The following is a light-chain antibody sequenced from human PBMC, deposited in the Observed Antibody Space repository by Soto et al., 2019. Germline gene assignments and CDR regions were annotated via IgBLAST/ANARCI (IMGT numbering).Light chain of an antibody. CDR3: CSHAGSYYV. CDR1: ISDVGGSNH. J-gene: IGLJ1*01. V-gene: IGLV2-11*01. CDR2: DVT. Sequence: QSVLTQPRSVSGSPGQSVTISCTGTISDVGGSNHVSWYQQHPGKAPKLMIYDVTNRPSGVPDRFSGSKSGNTASLTISGLQADDEADYCCCSHAGSYYVFGTGTKLTVL.